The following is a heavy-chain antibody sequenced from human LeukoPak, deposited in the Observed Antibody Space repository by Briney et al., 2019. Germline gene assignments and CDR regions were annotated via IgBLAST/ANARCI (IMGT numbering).Heavy chain of an antibody. CDR2: ISGSGGST. V-gene: IGHV3-23*01. D-gene: IGHD2-15*01. CDR1: GFTFSSYG. Sequence: GGTLRLSCAASGFTFSSYGMSWVRQAPGKGLEWVSAISGSGGSTYYADSVKGRFTISRDNSKNTLYLQMNSLRAEDTAVYYCAKGGHIVVVVAATFSYFDYWGQGTLVTVSS. J-gene: IGHJ4*02. CDR3: AKGGHIVVVVAATFSYFDY.